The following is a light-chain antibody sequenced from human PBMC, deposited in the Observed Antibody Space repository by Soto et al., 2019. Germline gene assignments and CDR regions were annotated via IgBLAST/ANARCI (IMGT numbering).Light chain of an antibody. Sequence: DTGLTQPPGTLSLSPGERATLSCRASQSVNSRYIAWYQVKPGQAPGLLIYGTSSRATGIPDRFSGGGSGTDFTLSISKVEPEDFAVYYCQQYGRPPRATFGQGTRLEN. CDR1: QSVNSRY. CDR3: QQYGRPPRAT. J-gene: IGKJ5*01. CDR2: GTS. V-gene: IGKV3-20*01.